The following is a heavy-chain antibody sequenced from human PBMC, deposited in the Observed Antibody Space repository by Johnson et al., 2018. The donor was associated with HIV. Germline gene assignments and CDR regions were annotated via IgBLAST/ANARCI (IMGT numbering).Heavy chain of an antibody. J-gene: IGHJ3*02. CDR2: IRYDGSNK. V-gene: IGHV3-30*02. Sequence: QVQLVESGGGVVQPGGSLRLSCAASGFTFTSYGMHWVRQAPGKGLEWVAFIRYDGSNKNYADSVKGRFTISRDNSKNTLYLQMNRLRAEDTAVDYCAKPLEMATISDAFDIWGQGTMVTVSS. D-gene: IGHD5-24*01. CDR1: GFTFTSYG. CDR3: AKPLEMATISDAFDI.